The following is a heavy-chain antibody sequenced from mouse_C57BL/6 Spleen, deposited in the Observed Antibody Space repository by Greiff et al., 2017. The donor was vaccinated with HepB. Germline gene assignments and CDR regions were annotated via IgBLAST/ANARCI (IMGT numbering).Heavy chain of an antibody. CDR1: GFTFSSYG. D-gene: IGHD1-1*01. CDR3: ARDYYGREDYFDY. CDR2: ISSGGSYT. V-gene: IGHV5-6*01. J-gene: IGHJ2*01. Sequence: EVQVVESGGDLVKPGGSLKLSCAASGFTFSSYGMSWVRQTPDKRLEWVATISSGGSYTYYPDSVKGRFTISRDNAKNTLYLQMSSLKSEDTAMYYCARDYYGREDYFDYWGQGTTLTVSS.